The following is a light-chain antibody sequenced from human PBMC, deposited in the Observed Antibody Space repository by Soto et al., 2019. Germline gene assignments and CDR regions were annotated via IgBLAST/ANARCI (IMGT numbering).Light chain of an antibody. CDR3: SSYTSASTLLYL. Sequence: QSVLTQPASVSGSPGQWITISCTGTSSEVGGYNYVSWYQQHPGIAPKLLIYGVTNRRSGVSTPFSGSKSGNTASLTISGLQSEDEADYHCSSYTSASTLLYLFGTGTKLTVL. CDR2: GVT. CDR1: SSEVGGYNY. V-gene: IGLV2-14*01. J-gene: IGLJ1*01.